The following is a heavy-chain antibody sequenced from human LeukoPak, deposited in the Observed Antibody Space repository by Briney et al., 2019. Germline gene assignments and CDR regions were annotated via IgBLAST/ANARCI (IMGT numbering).Heavy chain of an antibody. CDR1: GGSISSGDYY. V-gene: IGHV4-30-4*08. Sequence: SETLSLTCTVSGGSISSGDYYWGWMRQPPGKGLEWIGYIYYSGSTYYNPSLKSRVTISVDTSKNQFSLKLSSVTAADTAVYYCARHGDYCFDTWGQGTLVTVSS. J-gene: IGHJ4*02. CDR3: ARHGDYCFDT. CDR2: IYYSGST. D-gene: IGHD7-27*01.